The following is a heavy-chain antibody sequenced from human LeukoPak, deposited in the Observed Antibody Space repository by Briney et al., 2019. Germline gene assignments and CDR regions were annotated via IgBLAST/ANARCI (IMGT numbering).Heavy chain of an antibody. Sequence: SETLSLTCTVSGGSISSYYWSWIRQPPGKGLERIGYIYYSGSTNYNPSLKRRVTISVDTSKNQFSLKLSSVTAADTAVYYCAREIVVVPAAIKGNWFDPWGQGTLVTVSS. D-gene: IGHD2-2*02. CDR2: IYYSGST. V-gene: IGHV4-59*01. CDR1: GGSISSYY. CDR3: AREIVVVPAAIKGNWFDP. J-gene: IGHJ5*02.